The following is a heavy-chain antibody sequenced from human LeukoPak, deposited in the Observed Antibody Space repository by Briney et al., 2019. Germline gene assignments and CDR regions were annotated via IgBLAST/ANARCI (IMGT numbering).Heavy chain of an antibody. V-gene: IGHV4-39*01. CDR2: IYYSGST. CDR1: TFRSHG. D-gene: IGHD2-2*01. J-gene: IGHJ5*02. CDR3: ARQGYCSSTSCYGVWFDP. Sequence: TFRSHGMNWVRQAPGKGLEWIGSIYYSGSTYYNPSLKSRVTISVDTSKNQFSLKLTSVTAADTAVYYCARQGYCSSTSCYGVWFDPWGQGTLVTVSS.